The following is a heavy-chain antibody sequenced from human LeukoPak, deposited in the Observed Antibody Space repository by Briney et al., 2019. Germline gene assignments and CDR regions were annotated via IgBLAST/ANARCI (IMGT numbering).Heavy chain of an antibody. V-gene: IGHV4-59*01. J-gene: IGHJ4*02. Sequence: SETLSLTFSVSGGSIISNYYWSWIRQPPGKGLEWIGYIFYNGNTNYNPSLKSRVTISLDTSKNQFSLRLSSVIAADTAIYYCARVENNGHYYNFDYWGQGILVTVSS. CDR1: GGSIISNYY. CDR2: IFYNGNT. CDR3: ARVENNGHYYNFDY. D-gene: IGHD3-22*01.